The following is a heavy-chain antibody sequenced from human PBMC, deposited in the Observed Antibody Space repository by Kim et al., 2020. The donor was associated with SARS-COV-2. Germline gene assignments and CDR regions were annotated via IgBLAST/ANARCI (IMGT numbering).Heavy chain of an antibody. D-gene: IGHD2-21*01. J-gene: IGHJ6*02. CDR1: GFTFDDYA. V-gene: IGHV3-9*01. CDR2: ISWNSGSI. CDR3: AKDSVSAAFYSYGMDV. Sequence: GGSLRLSCAASGFTFDDYAMHWVRQAPGKGLEWVSGISWNSGSIGYADSVKGRFTISRDNAKNSLYLQMNSLRAEDTALYYCAKDSVSAAFYSYGMDVWGQGTTVTVSS.